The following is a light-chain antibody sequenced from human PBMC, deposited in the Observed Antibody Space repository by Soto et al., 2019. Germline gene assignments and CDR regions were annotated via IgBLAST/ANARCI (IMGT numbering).Light chain of an antibody. V-gene: IGLV7-46*01. CDR2: DTT. CDR1: TGAVTSGHY. Sequence: QAVVTQEPSLTVSPGGTVTLTCGSSTGAVTSGHYPYWFQQKPGQAPRTLIYDTTSKHSWTPARFSGSLLGGKAALTLSGAQPEDEADYYCLLFYTDIRVFGGGTQLTVL. CDR3: LLFYTDIRV. J-gene: IGLJ2*01.